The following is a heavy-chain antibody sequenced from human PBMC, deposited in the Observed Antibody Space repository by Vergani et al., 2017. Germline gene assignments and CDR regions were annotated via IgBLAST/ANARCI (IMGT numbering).Heavy chain of an antibody. CDR3: AKDRLVCY. D-gene: IGHD3-9*01. CDR1: GFTFSGSA. CDR2: IRSKANSYAT. V-gene: IGHV3-73*01. J-gene: IGHJ4*02. Sequence: EVQLVESGGGLVQPGGSLRLSCAASGFTFSGSAMHWVRQASGKGLEWVGRIRSKANSYATAYAASVKGRFTISRDDSKNTAYLQMNSLRAEDTAVYYCAKDRLVCYWGQGTLVTVSS.